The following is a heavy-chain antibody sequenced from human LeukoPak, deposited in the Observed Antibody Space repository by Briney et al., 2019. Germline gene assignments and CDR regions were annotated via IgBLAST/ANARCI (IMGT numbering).Heavy chain of an antibody. CDR1: GYTFTGYY. CDR3: ARADSSGYYLGDY. V-gene: IGHV1-2*02. J-gene: IGHJ4*02. D-gene: IGHD3-22*01. Sequence: ASVRVSCKASGYTFTGYYTHWGRQAPGQRLEWMGWNNPNSGGTNYAQKFQGRVTMARDTSMSTAYMELSRLRSDDTAVYYCARADSSGYYLGDYWGQGTLVTVSS. CDR2: NNPNSGGT.